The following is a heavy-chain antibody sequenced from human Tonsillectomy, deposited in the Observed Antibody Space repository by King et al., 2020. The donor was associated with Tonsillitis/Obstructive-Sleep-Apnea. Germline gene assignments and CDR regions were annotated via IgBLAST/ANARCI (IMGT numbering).Heavy chain of an antibody. Sequence: VQLVESGAEVKKPGASVKVSCKASGYTFTSYGISWVRQAPGQGLEWMGWISSYNGDTNYEQKLQGRVTMTTDTSTSTAYMELRSLRSDDTAVYYCAREGYYYATDPPRFDYWGQGTLVTVSS. D-gene: IGHD3-10*01. J-gene: IGHJ4*02. V-gene: IGHV1-18*01. CDR2: ISSYNGDT. CDR3: AREGYYYATDPPRFDY. CDR1: GYTFTSYG.